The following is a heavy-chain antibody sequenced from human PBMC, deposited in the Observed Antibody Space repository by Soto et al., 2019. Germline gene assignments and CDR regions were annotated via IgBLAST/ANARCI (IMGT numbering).Heavy chain of an antibody. V-gene: IGHV4-34*01. CDR2: INHSGST. CDR1: GGSFSGYY. J-gene: IGHJ6*02. Sequence: AETLSLTCAVYGGSFSGYYWSWIRQPPGKGLEWIGEINHSGSTNYNPSLKSRVTISVDTSKNQFSLKLSSVTAADTAVYYCARVPRTSSSWLYYYYGLDVWGQGTTVTVSS. D-gene: IGHD6-13*01. CDR3: ARVPRTSSSWLYYYYGLDV.